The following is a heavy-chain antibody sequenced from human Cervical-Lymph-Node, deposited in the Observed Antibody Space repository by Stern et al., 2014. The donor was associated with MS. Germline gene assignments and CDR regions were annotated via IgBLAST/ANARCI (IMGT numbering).Heavy chain of an antibody. J-gene: IGHJ2*01. Sequence: VQLVPSGAYIKTPGSSVKLSCKASGGTFTSYAINSVRQAPGQGPEWMGGIIPMFGTINYAQNFQGRVTFSADESTGTAYMELSGLTPEDTAVYYCARDGRGNFFYFDLWGRGTLVTVSS. CDR3: ARDGRGNFFYFDL. CDR2: IIPMFGTI. D-gene: IGHD4-23*01. V-gene: IGHV1-69*01. CDR1: GGTFTSYA.